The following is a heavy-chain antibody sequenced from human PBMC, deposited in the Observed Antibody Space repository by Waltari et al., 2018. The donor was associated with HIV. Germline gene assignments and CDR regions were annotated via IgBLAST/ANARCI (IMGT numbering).Heavy chain of an antibody. CDR2: RKPKNGGT. V-gene: IGHV1-2*02. CDR3: ARVREGQWLVPEFDYFAMDV. CDR1: GYTLTDYN. J-gene: IGHJ6*02. D-gene: IGHD6-19*01. Sequence: QVHLMQSGAEVKKPGASVKVSCKASGYTLTDYNLHWVRQAPGQGLEWMAWRKPKNGGTKYEQKFQGSGSETRDTCINKDYMEFRSRRSDETAVYYCARVREGQWLVPEFDYFAMDVWGQGTTVTVSS.